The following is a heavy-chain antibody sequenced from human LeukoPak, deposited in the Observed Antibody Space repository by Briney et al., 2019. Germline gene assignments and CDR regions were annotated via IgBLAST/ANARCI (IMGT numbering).Heavy chain of an antibody. D-gene: IGHD2-8*01. CDR1: AFTVSDYY. CDR2: ISASGSSI. J-gene: IGHJ5*02. CDR3: ASEYCTNGVCYNP. V-gene: IGHV3-11*01. Sequence: GGSLRLSCAASAFTVSDYYMSWIRQAPGKGLEWVSYISASGSSIYYADSVKGRFTISRDNAKNSLYLQMNSLTTEDTAVYYRASEYCTNGVCYNPWGQGTLVTVSS.